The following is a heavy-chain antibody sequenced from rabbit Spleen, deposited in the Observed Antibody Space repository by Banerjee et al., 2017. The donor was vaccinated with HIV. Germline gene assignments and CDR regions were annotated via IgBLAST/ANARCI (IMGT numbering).Heavy chain of an antibody. D-gene: IGHD6-1*01. V-gene: IGHV1S45*01. Sequence: QEQLVESGGGLVEPEGSLTLTCTASGFSFTNSYYMCWVRQAPGKGLEWIACIWAGTTGSAYYASWAKGRFTISKTSSTTVTLQMTSLTAADTATYFCARGYEDYATSRLDLWGPGTLVTVS. CDR1: GFSFTNSYY. J-gene: IGHJ6*01. CDR2: IWAGTTGSA. CDR3: ARGYEDYATSRLDL.